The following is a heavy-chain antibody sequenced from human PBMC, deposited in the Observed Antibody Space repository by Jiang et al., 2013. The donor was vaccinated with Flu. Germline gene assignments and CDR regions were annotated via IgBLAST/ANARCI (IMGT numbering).Heavy chain of an antibody. D-gene: IGHD3-10*01. CDR3: ARDPKALYYGSGFDY. CDR2: ISYDGSNK. CDR1: GFTFSSYA. Sequence: ASGFTFSSYAMHWVRQAPGKGLEWVAVISYDGSNKYYADSVKGRFTISRDNSKNTLYLQMNSLRAEDTAVYYCARDPKALYYGSGFDYWGQGTLVTVSS. J-gene: IGHJ4*02. V-gene: IGHV3-30-3*01.